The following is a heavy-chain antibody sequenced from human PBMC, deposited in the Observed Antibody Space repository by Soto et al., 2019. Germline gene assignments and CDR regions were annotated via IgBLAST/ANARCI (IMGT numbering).Heavy chain of an antibody. D-gene: IGHD1-26*01. CDR2: SSATGAGK. V-gene: IGHV3-23*01. Sequence: EVQLLESGGGLVRPGGSLRLSCAASGFTFNNYVSSCVRQAPGKGLEWVSFSSATGAGKYYADSVKGRFTISRGNSNNTLSLHLTSLRAADTAVSYWAKCRRTGGNYGLYSDFWGQGALVIVSS. J-gene: IGHJ4*02. CDR1: GFTFNNYV. CDR3: AKCRRTGGNYGLYSDF.